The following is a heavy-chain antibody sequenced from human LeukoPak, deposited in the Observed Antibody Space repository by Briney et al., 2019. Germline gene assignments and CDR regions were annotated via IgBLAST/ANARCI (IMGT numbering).Heavy chain of an antibody. CDR1: GGSISSYH. CDR2: IYYSGST. D-gene: IGHD6-19*01. CDR3: ARGDDSSGWYEGGFDY. Sequence: SETLSLTCTVSGGSISSYHWSWIRQPPGKGLECIGFIYYSGSTNYNPSLKSRVTISVDTSKNQFSLKLSSVTAADTAVYYCARGDDSSGWYEGGFDYWGQGTLVTVSS. J-gene: IGHJ4*02. V-gene: IGHV4-59*01.